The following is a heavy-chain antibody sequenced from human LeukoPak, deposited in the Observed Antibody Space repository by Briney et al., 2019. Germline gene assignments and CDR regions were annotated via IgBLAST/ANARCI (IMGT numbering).Heavy chain of an antibody. Sequence: SETLSHTCAVPGGSTPSGESFWRSIRQPPGKCLEWPAHIHYSGNTYYNLSLKSRVSISVDTSKNQVSLKLSSVTAADTAVYYCARENNDYGGKKAFDYWGQGTLVTVSS. CDR3: ARENNDYGGKKAFDY. D-gene: IGHD4-23*01. V-gene: IGHV4-30-4*01. CDR2: IHYSGNT. CDR1: GGSTPSGESF. J-gene: IGHJ4*02.